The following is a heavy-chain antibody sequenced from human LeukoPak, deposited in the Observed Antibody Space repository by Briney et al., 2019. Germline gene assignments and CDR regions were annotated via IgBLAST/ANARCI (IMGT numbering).Heavy chain of an antibody. CDR2: IIPILGIA. Sequence: GASVKVSCKASGGTFSSYAISWVRQAPGQGLEWMGRIIPILGIANYAQKFQGRVTVTADKSTSTAYMELSSLRSEDTAVYYCARDLGPVAGPSRHNWFDPWGQGTLVTVSS. V-gene: IGHV1-69*04. J-gene: IGHJ5*02. CDR3: ARDLGPVAGPSRHNWFDP. D-gene: IGHD6-19*01. CDR1: GGTFSSYA.